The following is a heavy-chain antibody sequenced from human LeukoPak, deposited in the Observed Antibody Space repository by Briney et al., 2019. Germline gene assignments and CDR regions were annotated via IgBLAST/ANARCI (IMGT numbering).Heavy chain of an antibody. J-gene: IGHJ4*02. V-gene: IGHV1-2*02. D-gene: IGHD5-18*01. Sequence: GASVKVSCKASGYTFTDYYIHWVRQAPGQGLEWMGWINPNSGGTNYAQKIQGRVTMRTDTSTSTAYMELRSLRSDDTAVYYCARDLGPSSYGYEVNYWGQGTLVTVSS. CDR2: INPNSGGT. CDR1: GYTFTDYY. CDR3: ARDLGPSSYGYEVNY.